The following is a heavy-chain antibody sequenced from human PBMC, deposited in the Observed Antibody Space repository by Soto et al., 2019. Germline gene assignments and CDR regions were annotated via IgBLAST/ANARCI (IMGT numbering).Heavy chain of an antibody. CDR3: ARDVGSPRTGGDWFDP. J-gene: IGHJ5*02. CDR1: GFTVSSSY. D-gene: IGHD1-1*01. CDR2: ILTGGDT. V-gene: IGHV3-53*01. Sequence: LRLSCETSGFTVSSSYMSWVRQAPGMGLEWVSVILTGGDTHYADSVKGRFTVSRDNSQNTVYLHMNNLRGEDTATYYCARDVGSPRTGGDWFDPWGQGTLVTVSS.